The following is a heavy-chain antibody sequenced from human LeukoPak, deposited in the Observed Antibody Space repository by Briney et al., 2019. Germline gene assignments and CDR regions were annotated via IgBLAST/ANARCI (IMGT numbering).Heavy chain of an antibody. CDR3: AKDESTYYDILTGPAKGHFDY. CDR1: GFTFSSYG. D-gene: IGHD3-9*01. V-gene: IGHV3-23*01. CDR2: ISGSGGST. Sequence: QSGGSLRLSCAASGFTFSSYGMSWVRQAPGKGLEWVSAISGSGGSTYYADSVKGRFTISRDNSKNTLYLQMNSLRAEDTAVYYCAKDESTYYDILTGPAKGHFDYWGQGTLVTVSS. J-gene: IGHJ4*02.